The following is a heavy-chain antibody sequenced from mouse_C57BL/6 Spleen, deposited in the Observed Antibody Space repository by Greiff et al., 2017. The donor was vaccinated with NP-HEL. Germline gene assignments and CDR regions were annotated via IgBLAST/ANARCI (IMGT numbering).Heavy chain of an antibody. V-gene: IGHV1-47*01. CDR2: FHPYNDDT. D-gene: IGHD6-1*01. CDR1: GYTFTTYP. Sequence: QVHVKQSGAELVKPGASVKMSCKASGYTFTTYPIEWMKQNHGKSLEWIGNFHPYNDDTKYNEKFKGKATLTVEKSSSTVYLELSRLTSDDSAVYYCARGGSNGYYAMDYWGQGTSVTVSS. CDR3: ARGGSNGYYAMDY. J-gene: IGHJ4*01.